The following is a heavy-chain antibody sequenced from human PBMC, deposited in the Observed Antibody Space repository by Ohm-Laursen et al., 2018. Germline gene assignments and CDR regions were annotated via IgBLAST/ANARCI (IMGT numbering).Heavy chain of an antibody. J-gene: IGHJ4*02. Sequence: SLRLSCAASGFTFSSYEMNWVRQAPGKGLEYVSYINRGADIMYYADSVMGRFTISRDNAKNSLYLQMNSLRAEDTAVYYCASVDTAMAEYYFDYWGQGTLVTVSS. D-gene: IGHD5-18*01. CDR1: GFTFSSYE. CDR3: ASVDTAMAEYYFDY. CDR2: INRGADIM. V-gene: IGHV3-48*03.